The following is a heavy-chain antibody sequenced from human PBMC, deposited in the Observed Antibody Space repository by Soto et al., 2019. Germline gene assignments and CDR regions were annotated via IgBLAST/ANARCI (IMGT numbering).Heavy chain of an antibody. D-gene: IGHD2-2*01. Sequence: SETLSLTCAVSGYSISSGYYWGWIRQPPGKGLEWIGSIYHSGSTYYNPSLKSRVTISVDTSKNQFSLKLSSVTAADTAVYYCARGVVPAAKIPYYYYGMDVWGQGTTVTVS. CDR1: GYSISSGYY. CDR2: IYHSGST. J-gene: IGHJ6*02. CDR3: ARGVVPAAKIPYYYYGMDV. V-gene: IGHV4-38-2*01.